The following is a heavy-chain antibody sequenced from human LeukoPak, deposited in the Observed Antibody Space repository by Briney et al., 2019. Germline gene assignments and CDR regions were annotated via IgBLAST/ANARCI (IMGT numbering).Heavy chain of an antibody. J-gene: IGHJ6*02. Sequence: SETLSLTCTVSGGSISSYYWSWIRQPPGKGLEWIGYIYYSGSTNYNPSLKSRVTISVDTSKNRFSLKLSSVTAADTAVYYCARLDCSSTSCYINYGMDVWGQGTTVTVSS. V-gene: IGHV4-59*08. CDR3: ARLDCSSTSCYINYGMDV. D-gene: IGHD2-2*02. CDR2: IYYSGST. CDR1: GGSISSYY.